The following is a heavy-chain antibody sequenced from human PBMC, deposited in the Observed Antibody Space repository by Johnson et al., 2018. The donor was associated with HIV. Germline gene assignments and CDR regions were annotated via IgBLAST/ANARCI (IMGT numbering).Heavy chain of an antibody. D-gene: IGHD2-2*01. Sequence: QVQLVESGGGVVQPGRSLRLSCAASGFTFSSYAMHWVRQAPGKGLEWVAIISYDGSNKYYADSVKGRFTISSDNSKNTFYLQMNSLRAEDTAVYYSVVAAFSEGAFDIWGQGTMVTVSS. J-gene: IGHJ3*02. CDR3: VVAAFSEGAFDI. V-gene: IGHV3-30*04. CDR2: ISYDGSNK. CDR1: GFTFSSYA.